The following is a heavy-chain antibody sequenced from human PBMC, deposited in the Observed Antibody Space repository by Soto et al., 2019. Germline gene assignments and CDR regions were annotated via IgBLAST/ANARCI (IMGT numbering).Heavy chain of an antibody. D-gene: IGHD2-8*01. CDR3: MRQLGVDADNWFHP. CDR2: IYPGDSDT. V-gene: IGHV5-51*01. Sequence: PGESLKISCVASGYTFTSYWIGWMRQMPGKGLEWMGIIYPGDSDTRYSPSFRGQVTISADKSITTAYLQWSSLKASDTAMYYCMRQLGVDADNWFHPWGQGTLVTVSS. J-gene: IGHJ5*02. CDR1: GYTFTSYW.